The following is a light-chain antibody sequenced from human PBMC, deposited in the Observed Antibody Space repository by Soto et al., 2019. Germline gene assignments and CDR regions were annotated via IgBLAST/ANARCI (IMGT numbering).Light chain of an antibody. J-gene: IGLJ2*01. V-gene: IGLV2-14*01. CDR1: TINVGGNKP. CDR3: SSYTSSDTVI. CDR2: DVR. Sequence: QSALTQPASVSGAPGQSITISAPGPTINVGGNKPVSWHQQHQGKAPKFIIYDVRIRPSGVSNRFYGSKSGDTASLTISGLQAEDEADYYCSSYTSSDTVIFGGGTKVTVL.